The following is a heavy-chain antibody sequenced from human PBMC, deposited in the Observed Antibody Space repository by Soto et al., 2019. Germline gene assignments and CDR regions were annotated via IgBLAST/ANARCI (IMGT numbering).Heavy chain of an antibody. J-gene: IGHJ5*02. Sequence: QVQLVQSGAEVKKPGSSVKVSCKASGGTFSTYTITWVRQAPGQGLEWMGRIIPIIGIINYAQKFQGRVTISADXXXCXXYMELTGLRSDDTAVYYCAGDPDSHYNDSHASSYPWGQGTLVTVSS. D-gene: IGHD4-4*01. CDR3: AGDPDSHYNDSHASSYP. V-gene: IGHV1-69*08. CDR2: IIPIIGII. CDR1: GGTFSTYT.